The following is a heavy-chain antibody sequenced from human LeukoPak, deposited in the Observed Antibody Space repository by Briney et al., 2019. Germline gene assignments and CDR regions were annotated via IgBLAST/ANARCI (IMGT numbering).Heavy chain of an antibody. D-gene: IGHD3-10*01. CDR3: AGALLWFGRPNWFDP. CDR1: GGSISSSSYY. CDR2: IYYSGST. J-gene: IGHJ5*02. Sequence: PSETLSLTCTVSGGSISSSSYYWGWIRQPPGKGLEWIGGIYYSGSTYYNPSLKSRVTISVDTSKNQFSLKLSSVTAADTAVYYCAGALLWFGRPNWFDPWGQGTLVTVSS. V-gene: IGHV4-39*01.